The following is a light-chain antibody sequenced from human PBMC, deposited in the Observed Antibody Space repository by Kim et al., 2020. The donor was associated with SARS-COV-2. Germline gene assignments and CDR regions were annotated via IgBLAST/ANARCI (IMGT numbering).Light chain of an antibody. CDR2: YDS. CDR3: QVWDSSSDHPGV. V-gene: IGLV3-21*04. J-gene: IGLJ3*02. Sequence: SYELTQPPSVSVAPGKTARITCGGNNIGSKSVHWYQQKPGQAPVLVIYYDSDRPSGIPERCSGSNSGNTATLTISRVEAGDEADYYCQVWDSSSDHPGVFGGGTELTVL. CDR1: NIGSKS.